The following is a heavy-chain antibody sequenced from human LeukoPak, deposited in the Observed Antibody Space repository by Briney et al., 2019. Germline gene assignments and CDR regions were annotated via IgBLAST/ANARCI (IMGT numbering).Heavy chain of an antibody. CDR2: ISTSKGET. J-gene: IGHJ4*02. V-gene: IGHV1-18*01. D-gene: IGHD4-11*01. CDR3: ARDWPTVITDY. Sequence: GASVKVSCKTSGYTFTTHGISCVRQAPGQGREWMGRISTSKGETNYAQKFKGRLTMTTDRSTSTAYMELRSLSSDDTAVYYCARDWPTVITDYWGQGTLVTVSS. CDR1: GYTFTTHG.